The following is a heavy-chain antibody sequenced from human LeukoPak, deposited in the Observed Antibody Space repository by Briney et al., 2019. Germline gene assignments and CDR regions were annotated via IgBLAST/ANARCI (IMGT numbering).Heavy chain of an antibody. CDR3: ARAGYSSSWRVDY. V-gene: IGHV1-2*06. J-gene: IGHJ4*02. D-gene: IGHD6-13*01. CDR1: GYTFTGYY. Sequence: ASVKVSCKASGYTFTGYYMHWVRQAPGQGLEWMGRINPNSGGTNYAQKFQGRVTMTRDTSISTACMELSRLRSDDTAVYYCARAGYSSSWRVDYWGQGTLVTVSS. CDR2: INPNSGGT.